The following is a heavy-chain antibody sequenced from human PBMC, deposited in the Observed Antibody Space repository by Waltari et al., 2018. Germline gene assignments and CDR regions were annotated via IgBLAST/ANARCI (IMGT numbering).Heavy chain of an antibody. CDR3: ATGRGAGFDY. J-gene: IGHJ4*02. D-gene: IGHD3-10*01. CDR1: GYTFTDYY. Sequence: EVQLVQSGAEVKKPGATVKISCEACGYTFTDYYIPWGQQAPGKGLEGMGRVDPEDGETIYSEKFQGRVTITADTSTDTAYMELSSLSSEDTAVYYCATGRGAGFDYWGQGTLVTVSS. CDR2: VDPEDGET. V-gene: IGHV1-69-2*01.